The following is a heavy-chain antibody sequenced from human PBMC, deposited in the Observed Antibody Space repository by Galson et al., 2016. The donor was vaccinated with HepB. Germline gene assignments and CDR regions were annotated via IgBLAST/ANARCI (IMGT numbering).Heavy chain of an antibody. D-gene: IGHD1-26*01. V-gene: IGHV3-48*01. CDR2: VSFSSTNI. J-gene: IGHJ4*02. Sequence: SLRLSCAASGFTFSNYGMTWVRQAPGRGLEWISSVSFSSTNIHYADSVKGRFTISRDNAKNSLFLQMNSLGAEDTAVYYCARLGPYHFDFWGQGTLVTVSS. CDR1: GFTFSNYG. CDR3: ARLGPYHFDF.